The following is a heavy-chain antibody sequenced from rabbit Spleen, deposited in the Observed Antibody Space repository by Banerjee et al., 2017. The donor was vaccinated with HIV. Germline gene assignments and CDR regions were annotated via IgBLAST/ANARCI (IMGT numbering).Heavy chain of an antibody. V-gene: IGHV1S40*01. CDR2: IDGGSSGGT. CDR1: GFSFSSGYD. Sequence: QSLEESGGDLVKPEGSLTLTRTASGFSFSSGYDMCWVRQAPGKGLEWIACIDGGSSGGTAYASWAKGRFTISKTSSTTETLQMTSLTAADTATYFCARGVYDDYDTYYFDLWGQGTLVTVS. D-gene: IGHD2-1*01. J-gene: IGHJ4*01. CDR3: ARGVYDDYDTYYFDL.